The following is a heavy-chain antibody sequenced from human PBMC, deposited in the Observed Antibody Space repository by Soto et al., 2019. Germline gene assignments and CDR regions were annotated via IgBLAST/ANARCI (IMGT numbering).Heavy chain of an antibody. CDR1: GFTFSSYA. D-gene: IGHD3-22*01. Sequence: PGGSLRLSCAASGFTFSSYAMSWVRQAPGKGLEWVSAISGSGGSTYYADSVKGRFAISRDNSKNTLYLQMNSLRAEDTAVYYCAKRKKYYYDPKFDYWGQGTLVTVSS. V-gene: IGHV3-23*01. CDR2: ISGSGGST. J-gene: IGHJ4*02. CDR3: AKRKKYYYDPKFDY.